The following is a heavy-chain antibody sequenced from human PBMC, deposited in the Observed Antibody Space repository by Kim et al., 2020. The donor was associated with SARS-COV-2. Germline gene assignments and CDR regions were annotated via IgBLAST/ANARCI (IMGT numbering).Heavy chain of an antibody. V-gene: IGHV1-3*01. J-gene: IGHJ6*02. CDR3: ARGGGVSTVTTKYYYYGMDV. CDR2: INAGNGNT. Sequence: ASVKVSCKASGYTFTSYAMHWVRQAPGQRLEWMGWINAGNGNTKYSQKFQGRVTITRDTSASTAYMELSSLRSEDTAVYYCARGGGVSTVTTKYYYYGMDVWGQGTTVTVSS. D-gene: IGHD4-17*01. CDR1: GYTFTSYA.